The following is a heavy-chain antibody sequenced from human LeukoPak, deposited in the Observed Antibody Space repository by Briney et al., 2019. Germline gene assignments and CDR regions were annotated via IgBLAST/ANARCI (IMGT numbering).Heavy chain of an antibody. V-gene: IGHV3-74*01. J-gene: IGHJ4*02. Sequence: GGSLRLSCAASGFTFSSYWMHWVRQAPGKGLVWVSRINTDGSSTSYADSVKGRFTISRDNAKNTLYLQMNSLRAEDTAVYYCARGFYDFWSGYYSLFDWWGQGTLVTVSS. CDR3: ARGFYDFWSGYYSLFDW. CDR2: INTDGSST. D-gene: IGHD3-3*01. CDR1: GFTFSSYW.